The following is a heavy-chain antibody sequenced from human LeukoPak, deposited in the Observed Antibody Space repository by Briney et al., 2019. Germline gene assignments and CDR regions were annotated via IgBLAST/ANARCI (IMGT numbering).Heavy chain of an antibody. CDR3: ARDGVGYYDSSGYYYFQH. CDR1: GYTFTGYD. D-gene: IGHD3-22*01. CDR2: INPNSGGT. Sequence: ASVKVSCKASGYTFTGYDLHWVRQAPGQGLEWMGWINPNSGGTNYAQKFQGRVTMTRDTSISTAYMELSRLRSDDTAVYYCARDGVGYYDSSGYYYFQHWGQGTPVTVSS. J-gene: IGHJ1*01. V-gene: IGHV1-2*02.